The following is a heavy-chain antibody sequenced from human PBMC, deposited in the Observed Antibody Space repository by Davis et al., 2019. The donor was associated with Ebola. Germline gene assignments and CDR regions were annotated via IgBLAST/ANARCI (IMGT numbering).Heavy chain of an antibody. CDR3: AKVLIVLMVYAPLDY. J-gene: IGHJ4*02. D-gene: IGHD2-8*01. V-gene: IGHV3-30*18. CDR2: ISYDGSNK. Sequence: GGSLRLSCAASGFTFSSYGMHWVRQAPGKGLDWVAVISYDGSNKYYADSVKGRFTISRDNSKNTLYLQMNSLRAEDTAVYYCAKVLIVLMVYAPLDYWGQGTLVTVSS. CDR1: GFTFSSYG.